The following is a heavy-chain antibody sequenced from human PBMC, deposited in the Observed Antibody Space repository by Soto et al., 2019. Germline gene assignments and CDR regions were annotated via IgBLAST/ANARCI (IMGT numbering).Heavy chain of an antibody. CDR3: ARESPPVDY. CDR2: LSAYNGNT. Sequence: QVQLVQSGAEVKKPGASVKVSCKASGYTGTNYAISCVRQAPGQGLEGMGWLSAYNGNTNYAQKRRGIVTMTTDTTMSTAYVELGILRSDDTAVDDCARESPPVDYWGQGTMVTVSS. V-gene: IGHV1-18*01. CDR1: GYTGTNYA. J-gene: IGHJ4*02.